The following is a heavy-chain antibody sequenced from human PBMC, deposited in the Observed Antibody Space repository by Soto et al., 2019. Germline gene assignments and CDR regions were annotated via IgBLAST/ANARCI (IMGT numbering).Heavy chain of an antibody. CDR2: ISYDGSNK. Sequence: QVQLVESGGGVVQPGRSLRLSCAASGFTFSSYAMHWVRQAPGKGLEWVAVISYDGSNKYYADSVKGRFTISRDNSKNTLYLQMNSLRAEYTAVYYCARDIHSSSWFDYWGQGTLVTVSS. V-gene: IGHV3-30-3*01. CDR3: ARDIHSSSWFDY. D-gene: IGHD6-13*01. J-gene: IGHJ4*02. CDR1: GFTFSSYA.